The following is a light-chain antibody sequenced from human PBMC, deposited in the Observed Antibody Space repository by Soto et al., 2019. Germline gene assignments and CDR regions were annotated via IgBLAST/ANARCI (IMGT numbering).Light chain of an antibody. V-gene: IGKV3-20*01. CDR1: QSVSRF. CDR3: QQYGRSPFT. Sequence: EIVLTQSPGTLSLSPGERATLSCRASQSVSRFLAWYQLSPGQAPRLLIFGTSSRAAGIPDRCSGSGSGTDFTLTISGLEPEDFAVYYCQQYGRSPFTFGPGTKVAIK. CDR2: GTS. J-gene: IGKJ3*01.